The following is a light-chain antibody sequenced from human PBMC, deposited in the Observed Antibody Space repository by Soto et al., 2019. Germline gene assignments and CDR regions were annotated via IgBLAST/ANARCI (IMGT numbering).Light chain of an antibody. CDR2: DVT. CDR3: TSYATSSPYV. J-gene: IGLJ1*01. V-gene: IGLV2-14*01. Sequence: QSALTQPASVSGSPGQSITISCTGTSSDIGGYNYVSWYQQHPGKVSKLMMYDVTNRPSGVSNRFSGSKSGDTASLTISDLQAEDEADYYCTSYATSSPYVFGTGTKVTVL. CDR1: SSDIGGYNY.